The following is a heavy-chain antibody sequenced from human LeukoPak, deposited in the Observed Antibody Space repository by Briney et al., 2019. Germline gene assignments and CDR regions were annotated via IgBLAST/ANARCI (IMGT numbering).Heavy chain of an antibody. Sequence: GGSLRLSCTASGFTFSDYYMSWIRQAPGKGLEWVSYISSSGSTIYYADSVKGRFTISRDNAKNSLYLQMNSLRAEDTAVYYCASSRGYYDSPEWGQGTLVTVSS. V-gene: IGHV3-11*01. CDR2: ISSSGSTI. CDR3: ASSRGYYDSPE. D-gene: IGHD3-22*01. J-gene: IGHJ4*02. CDR1: GFTFSDYY.